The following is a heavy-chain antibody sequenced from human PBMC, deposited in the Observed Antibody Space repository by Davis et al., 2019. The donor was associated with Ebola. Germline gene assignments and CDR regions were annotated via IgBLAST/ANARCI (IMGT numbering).Heavy chain of an antibody. D-gene: IGHD3-22*01. CDR3: ARRIRSSGYYAIFDY. Sequence: SETLSLTCTVSGGSISSSSYYWGWIRQPPGKGLEWIGSIYYSGSTYYNPSLKSRVTISVDTSKNQFSLKLSSVTAADTAVYYCARRIRSSGYYAIFDYWGQGTLVTVSS. J-gene: IGHJ4*02. CDR2: IYYSGST. CDR1: GGSISSSSYY. V-gene: IGHV4-39*01.